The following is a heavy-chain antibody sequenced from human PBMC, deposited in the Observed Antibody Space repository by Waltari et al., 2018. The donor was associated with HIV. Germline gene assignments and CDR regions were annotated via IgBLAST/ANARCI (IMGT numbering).Heavy chain of an antibody. Sequence: QVQLQESGPGLVKPSETLSLTCTVSGGSISSYYWSWIRQPAGKGLEWIGRIYTSGSTNYNPSLTSRVTMSVDTSKNQFSLKLSSVTAADTAVYYCARDRADDYVWGSYRSPEYFQHWGQGTLVTVSS. CDR3: ARDRADDYVWGSYRSPEYFQH. CDR1: GGSISSYY. V-gene: IGHV4-4*07. J-gene: IGHJ1*01. D-gene: IGHD3-16*02. CDR2: IYTSGST.